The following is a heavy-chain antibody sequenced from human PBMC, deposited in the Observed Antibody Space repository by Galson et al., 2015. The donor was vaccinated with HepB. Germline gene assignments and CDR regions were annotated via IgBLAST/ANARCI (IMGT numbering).Heavy chain of an antibody. D-gene: IGHD1-26*01. CDR1: GFTFDDYA. Sequence: SLRLSCAASGFTFDDYAMHWVRQAPGKGLEWVSGISWNSGSIGYADSVKGRFTISRDNAKNSLYLQMNSLRAEDTALYYCAKDGTDIVGATPGHYYYYYMDVWGKGTTVTVSS. CDR3: AKDGTDIVGATPGHYYYYYMDV. J-gene: IGHJ6*03. V-gene: IGHV3-9*01. CDR2: ISWNSGSI.